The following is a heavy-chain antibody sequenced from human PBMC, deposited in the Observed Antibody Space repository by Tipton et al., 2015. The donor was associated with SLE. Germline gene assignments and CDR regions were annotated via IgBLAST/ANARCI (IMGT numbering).Heavy chain of an antibody. D-gene: IGHD3-10*01. CDR2: ISSSSSYI. Sequence: SLRLSCGASGFTFTNYAMHWVRQAPGKGLEWVSSISSSSSYIYYADSVKGRFTISRDNAKNSLYLQMNSLRPEDTAVYYCAKEESGYYYYYYGMDVWGHGTTVTVSS. V-gene: IGHV3-21*04. J-gene: IGHJ6*02. CDR3: AKEESGYYYYYYGMDV. CDR1: GFTFTNYA.